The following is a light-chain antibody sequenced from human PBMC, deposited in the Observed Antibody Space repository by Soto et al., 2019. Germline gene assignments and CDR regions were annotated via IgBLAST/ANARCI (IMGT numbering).Light chain of an antibody. CDR1: QRVSGGF. J-gene: IGKJ1*01. CDR3: QQYGSSPS. V-gene: IGKV3D-20*01. CDR2: DTS. Sequence: DIVLTQSPATLSLSPGERATLYCGASQRVSGGFLAWYQQKPGLAPRLILYDTSFRATGIPDRFSDSGSGTDFTLTISRLDPEDFAVYYCQQYGSSPSFGQGTKVDIK.